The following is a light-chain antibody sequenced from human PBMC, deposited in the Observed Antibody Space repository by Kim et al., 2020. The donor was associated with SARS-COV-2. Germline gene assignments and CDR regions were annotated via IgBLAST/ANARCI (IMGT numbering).Light chain of an antibody. J-gene: IGLJ2*01. CDR1: SLRSQF. Sequence: SSELTQDPAVSVVLGQTVTITCQGDSLRSQFANWYQQSPGQSPVLVLYGKNNRPSGIPDRFSGPRSADTASLTITGAQAEDDADYYCTTRHSSGYNVVFGGGTQLTVL. CDR2: GKN. CDR3: TTRHSSGYNVV. V-gene: IGLV3-19*01.